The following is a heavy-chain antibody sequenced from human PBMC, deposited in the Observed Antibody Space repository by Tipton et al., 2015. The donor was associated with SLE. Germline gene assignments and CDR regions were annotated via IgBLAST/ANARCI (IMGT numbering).Heavy chain of an antibody. J-gene: IGHJ4*02. D-gene: IGHD3-3*01. V-gene: IGHV3-23*01. CDR1: GFTFSNYA. CDR3: ARSPVDYWNGYSA. CDR2: ITGSGDRT. Sequence: SLRLSCVASGFTFSNYARSWVRQAPGKGLEWISAITGSGDRTYYKDSVKGRFTISRDNSKDSLYLQMNALRAEDTAVYYCARSPVDYWNGYSAWGQGTLVAVSS.